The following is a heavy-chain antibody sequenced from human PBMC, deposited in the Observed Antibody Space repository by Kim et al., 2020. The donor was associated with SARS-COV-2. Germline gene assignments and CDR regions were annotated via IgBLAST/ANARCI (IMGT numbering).Heavy chain of an antibody. CDR3: ARGRAGVVPAPVLGLGPYYDYDAVDV. V-gene: IGHV4-34*01. CDR1: GGSFSDYN. CDR2: INHTGNT. D-gene: IGHD3-3*01. J-gene: IGHJ6*02. Sequence: SETLSLTCAVYGGSFSDYNWSWIRQPPGQGLEWIGEINHTGNTNVSPSLKSRITISVDPSKSQFSLRLKSMTATDTAVYYCARGRAGVVPAPVLGLGPYYDYDAVDVWGRGTPVAVSS.